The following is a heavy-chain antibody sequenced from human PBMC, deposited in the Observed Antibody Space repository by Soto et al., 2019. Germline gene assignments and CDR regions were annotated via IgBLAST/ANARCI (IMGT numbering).Heavy chain of an antibody. V-gene: IGHV3-23*01. D-gene: IGHD2-2*01. CDR2: ISGSGGST. Sequence: SLRLSCAASGFTVSSYAMSWVRQAPGKGLEWVSAISGSGGSTYYADSVKGRFTISRDNSKNTLYLQMNSLRAEDTAVYYCAKDGYQLLFFDYWGQGTLVTVSS. CDR1: GFTVSSYA. J-gene: IGHJ4*02. CDR3: AKDGYQLLFFDY.